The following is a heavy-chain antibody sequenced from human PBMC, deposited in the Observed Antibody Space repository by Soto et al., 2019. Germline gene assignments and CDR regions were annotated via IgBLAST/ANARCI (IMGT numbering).Heavy chain of an antibody. CDR2: ISGSGGST. CDR1: GFTFSSYA. D-gene: IGHD6-19*01. J-gene: IGHJ4*02. V-gene: IGHV3-23*01. CDR3: VKDTDSSGCYPGDFDS. Sequence: GGSLRLSCAASGFTFSSYAMSWVRQAPGKGLEWVSAISGSGGSTYYADSVKGRFTISRDNSKNTLYLQMNSLRAEDTAVYYCVKDTDSSGCYPGDFDSWGQGTLVTVSS.